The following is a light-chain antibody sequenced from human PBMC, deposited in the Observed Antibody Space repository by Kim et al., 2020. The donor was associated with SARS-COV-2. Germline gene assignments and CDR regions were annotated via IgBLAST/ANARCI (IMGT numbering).Light chain of an antibody. J-gene: IGKJ1*01. CDR3: QQSYSTLPWT. CDR1: QSISSY. CDR2: AAS. V-gene: IGKV1-39*01. Sequence: DIQMTQSPSSLSASVGDRVTITCRASQSISSYLNWYQQKPGKAPKLLIYAASSLQSGFPSRFSGSGSGTDFTLTISSLQPEDFVTYYCQQSYSTLPWTFGQGTEVDIK.